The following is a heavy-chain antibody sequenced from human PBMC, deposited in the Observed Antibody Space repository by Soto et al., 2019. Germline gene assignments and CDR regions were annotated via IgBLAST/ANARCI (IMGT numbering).Heavy chain of an antibody. CDR1: GFTFSSYA. CDR2: IGVSSDA. Sequence: EVQLLESGGGLVQPGESLRLSCAASGFTFSSYAMSWARQAPGKGLEWVSSIGVSSDAYYADSVKGRFTIFRDNSRNTLYLQMNSLRAEDTALYYCAKNYFFDSWCQGTLVTVSS. V-gene: IGHV3-23*01. J-gene: IGHJ4*02. CDR3: AKNYFFDS.